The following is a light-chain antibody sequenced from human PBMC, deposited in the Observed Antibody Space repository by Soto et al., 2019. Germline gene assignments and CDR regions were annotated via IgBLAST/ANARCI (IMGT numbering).Light chain of an antibody. CDR1: SSNLGAGYD. J-gene: IGLJ3*02. Sequence: QLVLTQPPSVSGAPGQRVTISCTGNSSNLGAGYDVHWYQQLPGAAPKLVIFGNRNRPSGVPERLSGSKSGTSASLAITGLQTEDEADYYCQAYDYSLTASVFGGGTKLTVL. CDR2: GNR. CDR3: QAYDYSLTASV. V-gene: IGLV1-40*01.